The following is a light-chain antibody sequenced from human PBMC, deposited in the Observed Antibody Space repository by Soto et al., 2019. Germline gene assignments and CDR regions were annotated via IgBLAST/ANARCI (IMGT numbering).Light chain of an antibody. J-gene: IGKJ1*01. Sequence: DIQMTQSPSTLSASVGDRVTITCRASQSISYWLAWYQQKPGKAPNLLIYKASSLESGDPSRFSGSGSGTELTLTISSLQTDDFATYYCQEYNNYWTFGQGTKVEIK. CDR1: QSISYW. V-gene: IGKV1-5*03. CDR2: KAS. CDR3: QEYNNYWT.